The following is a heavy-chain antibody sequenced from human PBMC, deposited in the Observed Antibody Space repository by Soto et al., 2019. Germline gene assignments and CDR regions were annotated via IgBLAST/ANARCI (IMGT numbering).Heavy chain of an antibody. CDR1: GFTFSRYS. V-gene: IGHV3-48*02. D-gene: IGHD5-18*01. CDR2: ISSSGSNV. CDR3: ARGLDTATDY. Sequence: GGSLRLSCAASGFTFSRYSMNWVRQAPGRGLEWVSYISSSGSNVYYADSVKGRFTISRDNAKNSLYLQMNSLRDEDTAVYYCARGLDTATDYWGQGTLVTVSS. J-gene: IGHJ4*02.